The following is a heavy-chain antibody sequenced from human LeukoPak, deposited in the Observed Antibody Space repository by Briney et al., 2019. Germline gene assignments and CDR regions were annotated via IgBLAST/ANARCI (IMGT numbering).Heavy chain of an antibody. Sequence: GGSLRLSCAASGFTFINYWMSWVRQAPGKGLEWVANIKQDGTEKYYADSVKGRFTISRDNARNSQYLQMNSLRVEDTAVYYCARDPGSYTSYWGQGTLVTVSS. J-gene: IGHJ4*02. CDR2: IKQDGTEK. V-gene: IGHV3-7*01. CDR1: GFTFINYW. D-gene: IGHD1-26*01. CDR3: ARDPGSYTSY.